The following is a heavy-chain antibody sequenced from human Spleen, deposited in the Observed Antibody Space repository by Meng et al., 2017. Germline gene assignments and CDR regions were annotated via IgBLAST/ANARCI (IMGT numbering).Heavy chain of an antibody. CDR1: GYTFTSYD. J-gene: IGHJ4*02. Sequence: QVQREQSGSEGKKPGASVKVSCKASGYTFTSYDINWVRQATGQGLEWMGWMNPNSGNTGYAQKFQGRVTMTRNTSISTAYMERSSLRSEDTAVYYCARGYNSWNDISGWGQGTLVTVSS. V-gene: IGHV1-8*01. CDR2: MNPNSGNT. CDR3: ARGYNSWNDISG. D-gene: IGHD1-20*01.